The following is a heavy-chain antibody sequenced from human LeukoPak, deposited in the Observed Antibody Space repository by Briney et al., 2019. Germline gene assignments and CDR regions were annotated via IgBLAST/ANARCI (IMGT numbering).Heavy chain of an antibody. Sequence: GGSLRLSCAASGFTFSSYGMHWVRQAPGKGLEWVAVIWYDGSNKYYADSVKGRFTISRGNSKNTLYLQMNSLRAEDTAVYYCARAVAAAGGYYYYGMDVWGQGTTVTVSS. V-gene: IGHV3-33*01. CDR2: IWYDGSNK. CDR1: GFTFSSYG. CDR3: ARAVAAAGGYYYYGMDV. J-gene: IGHJ6*02. D-gene: IGHD6-13*01.